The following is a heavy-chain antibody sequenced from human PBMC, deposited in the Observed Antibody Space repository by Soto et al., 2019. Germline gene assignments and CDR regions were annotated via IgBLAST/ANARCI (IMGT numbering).Heavy chain of an antibody. Sequence: PSETLSLTCTVSGGSISSGDFYWSWIRQPPGKGLEWIGYIYISGNTFYNPSLKSRLSISLDTSKNQFSLKLTSVTAADTAVYYCARLPPTYYFYRSGPVDYWGQGTMVTVYS. D-gene: IGHD3-22*01. CDR1: GGSISSGDFY. J-gene: IGHJ4*02. CDR2: IYISGNT. CDR3: ARLPPTYYFYRSGPVDY. V-gene: IGHV4-30-4*01.